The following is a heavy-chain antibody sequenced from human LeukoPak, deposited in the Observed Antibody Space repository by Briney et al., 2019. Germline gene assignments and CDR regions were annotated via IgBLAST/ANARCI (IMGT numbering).Heavy chain of an antibody. CDR2: IGSAGSTK. Sequence: GGSLRLSCAVSGFTFSSYNMNWVRQAPGKGLEWVSYIGSAGSTKFYADSVEGRFTVSRDNAKNSLFLQMNSLRAEDTAVYYCARDRYSINLYMTCDYWGQGTLVTVSS. D-gene: IGHD6-13*01. J-gene: IGHJ4*02. CDR3: ARDRYSINLYMTCDY. V-gene: IGHV3-48*01. CDR1: GFTFSSYN.